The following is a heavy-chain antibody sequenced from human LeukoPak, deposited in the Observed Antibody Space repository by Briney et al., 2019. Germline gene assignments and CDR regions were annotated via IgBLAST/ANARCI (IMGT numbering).Heavy chain of an antibody. D-gene: IGHD5-18*01. V-gene: IGHV3-74*01. CDR1: GFTFSGYW. CDR2: INSDGSST. J-gene: IGHJ5*02. Sequence: GGSLRLSCAASGFTFSGYWMHWVRQAPGKGLVWVSRINSDGSSTNYADSVKGRFTISRDNAKNTLYLQMNTLRAEDTAVYYCARGGTYSSGLPGSWGQGTLVTVSS. CDR3: ARGGTYSSGLPGS.